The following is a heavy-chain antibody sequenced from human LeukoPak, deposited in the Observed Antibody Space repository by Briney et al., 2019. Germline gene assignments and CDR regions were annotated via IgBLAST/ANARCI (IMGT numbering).Heavy chain of an antibody. V-gene: IGHV4-59*01. Sequence: SETLSLTCTVSGGSISSYYWSWIRQPPGKGLKWIGYIYYSGSTNYNPSLKSRVTISVDTPKNQFSLKLSSVTAADTAVYYCARSSSSWFDYWGRGTLVTVSS. CDR1: GGSISSYY. J-gene: IGHJ4*02. CDR2: IYYSGST. D-gene: IGHD6-13*01. CDR3: ARSSSSWFDY.